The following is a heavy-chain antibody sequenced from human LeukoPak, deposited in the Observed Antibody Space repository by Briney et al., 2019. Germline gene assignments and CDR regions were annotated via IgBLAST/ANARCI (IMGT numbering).Heavy chain of an antibody. Sequence: GGSLRLSCAASGFTFSSYAMSWVRQAPGKGLEWDSAISGSGGSTYYADSVKGRFTISRDNSKNTLYLQMNSLRAEDTAVYYCAKDPYIVVVPAANFDYWGQGTLVTVSS. J-gene: IGHJ4*02. D-gene: IGHD2-2*01. V-gene: IGHV3-23*01. CDR3: AKDPYIVVVPAANFDY. CDR2: ISGSGGST. CDR1: GFTFSSYA.